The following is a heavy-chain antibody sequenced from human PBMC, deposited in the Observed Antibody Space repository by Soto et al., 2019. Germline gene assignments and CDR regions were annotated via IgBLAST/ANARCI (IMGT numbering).Heavy chain of an antibody. CDR2: MNPNSGNT. CDR1: GYTFTKFD. V-gene: IGHV1-8*01. D-gene: IGHD4-17*01. J-gene: IGHJ5*02. CDR3: VRGAYGDYSHWFDP. Sequence: QVQLVQSGAEVKKPGASVRVSCKASGYTFTKFDINWVRQATGQGLEWMGWMNPNSGNTGYAQKFQGRVTMTRKTSIATAYMELSTLRSEDTAVYYCVRGAYGDYSHWFDPCGQGTLVTVSS.